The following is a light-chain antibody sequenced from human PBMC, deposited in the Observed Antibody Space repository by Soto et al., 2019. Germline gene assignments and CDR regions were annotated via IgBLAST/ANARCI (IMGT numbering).Light chain of an antibody. Sequence: DIQMTQSPSSLSASVGDRVTITCRASQSITTYLHWYQQKPGKAHKLIIYVASSLQSGVPSRFSGNGSGTDFTLTISSLHPEEFAPYFCQQTYSTPPLTFGGGTKVEIK. J-gene: IGKJ4*01. CDR2: VAS. CDR1: QSITTY. V-gene: IGKV1-39*01. CDR3: QQTYSTPPLT.